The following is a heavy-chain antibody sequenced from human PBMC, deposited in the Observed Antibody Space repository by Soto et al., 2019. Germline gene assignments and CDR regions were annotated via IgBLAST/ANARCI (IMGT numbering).Heavy chain of an antibody. J-gene: IGHJ6*02. D-gene: IGHD6-13*01. V-gene: IGHV1-8*01. CDR3: ARSASSSWYYYYYGMDV. CDR1: GYTFTSYD. CDR2: MNPNSGNT. Sequence: ASVKVSCKASGYTFTSYDINWVRQATGQGLEWMGWMNPNSGNTGYAQKFQGRVTMTRNTSISTAYMELSSLRSEDTAVYYCARSASSSWYYYYYGMDVWGQATTVTVSS.